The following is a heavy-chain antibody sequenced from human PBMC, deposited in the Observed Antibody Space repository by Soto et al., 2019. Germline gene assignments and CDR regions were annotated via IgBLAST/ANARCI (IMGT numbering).Heavy chain of an antibody. J-gene: IGHJ4*02. D-gene: IGHD3-10*01. Sequence: ASVKVSCKASGGTFSSYAISWVRQAPGQGLEWMGGIIPIFGTANYAQKFQGRVTITADESTSTAYMELSSLRSEDTAVYYCASDGSRPSLSLPYFDYWGQGTLVTVSS. CDR1: GGTFSSYA. CDR2: IIPIFGTA. V-gene: IGHV1-69*13. CDR3: ASDGSRPSLSLPYFDY.